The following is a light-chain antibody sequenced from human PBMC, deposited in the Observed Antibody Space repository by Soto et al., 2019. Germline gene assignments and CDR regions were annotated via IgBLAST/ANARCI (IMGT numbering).Light chain of an antibody. V-gene: IGKV3-15*01. J-gene: IGKJ1*01. CDR1: QSVSSN. CDR2: GAS. Sequence: EIVMTLSPATLSVSPGESATLPCRASQSVSSNLAWYQQKPGQAPRLLIYGASTRATGIPARFSGSGSGTDFTLTISSLQSEDFAVYYCQQYNNWPWTFGQGTKVDIK. CDR3: QQYNNWPWT.